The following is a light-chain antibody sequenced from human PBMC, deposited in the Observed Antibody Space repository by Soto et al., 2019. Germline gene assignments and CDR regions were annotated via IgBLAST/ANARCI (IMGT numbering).Light chain of an antibody. CDR3: QQYTSYPRT. CDR1: QSISSW. Sequence: DIQMTQSPSTLSASVGDRVAITCRASQSISSWLAWYQQKPGKAPKLLIYDASSLESGVPSRFSGSGSGTEFTLTISSLQPDDFATYYCQQYTSYPRTFGQGTKVDIK. V-gene: IGKV1-5*01. CDR2: DAS. J-gene: IGKJ1*01.